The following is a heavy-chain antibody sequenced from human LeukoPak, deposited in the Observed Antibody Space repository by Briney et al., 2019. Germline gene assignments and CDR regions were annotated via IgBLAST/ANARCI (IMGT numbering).Heavy chain of an antibody. CDR3: AKEKDITMIVVVIDAFDI. Sequence: GGSLRLSCAASGFTFSSYAMSWVRQAPGKGLEWVSAISGSGGSTYYADSVKGRFTISRDNSKNTLYLQMNSLRAEDTAVYYCAKEKDITMIVVVIDAFDIWGQGTMVTVSS. J-gene: IGHJ3*02. D-gene: IGHD3-22*01. CDR2: ISGSGGST. V-gene: IGHV3-23*01. CDR1: GFTFSSYA.